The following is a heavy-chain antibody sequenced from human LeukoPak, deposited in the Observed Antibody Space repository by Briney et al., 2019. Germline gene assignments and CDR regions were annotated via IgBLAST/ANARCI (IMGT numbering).Heavy chain of an antibody. CDR2: IYSGGST. CDR1: GFTVSSNY. J-gene: IGHJ4*02. V-gene: IGHV3-66*01. Sequence: GGSLRLSCAASGFTVSSNYMGWVRQAPGKGLEWVSVIYSGGSTYYADSVKGRFTISRDNSKNTLYLQMNSLRAEDTAVYYCARDRADSSGYYFPAFWGQGTLVTVSS. CDR3: ARDRADSSGYYFPAF. D-gene: IGHD3-22*01.